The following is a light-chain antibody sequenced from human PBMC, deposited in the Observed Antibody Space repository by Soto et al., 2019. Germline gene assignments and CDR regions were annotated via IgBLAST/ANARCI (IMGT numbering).Light chain of an antibody. CDR2: NNN. J-gene: IGLJ2*01. Sequence: QSALTQPPSASGTPGQRVTISCSGGSSNIGRNSVSWYQQVPGTAPKLIIFNNNERPSGISGRFSGSKSGASASLAIVGLQSEDEADYFCASWDDNLNGPLLFGGGTKLTVL. V-gene: IGLV1-44*01. CDR1: SSNIGRNS. CDR3: ASWDDNLNGPLL.